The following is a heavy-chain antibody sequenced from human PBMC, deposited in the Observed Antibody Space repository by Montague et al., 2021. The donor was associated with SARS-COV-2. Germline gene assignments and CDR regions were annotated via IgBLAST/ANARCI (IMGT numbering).Heavy chain of an antibody. CDR3: TQERGPGRTTWHYFDY. CDR2: TYYRSKWYN. CDR1: GDSVSSHIAA. J-gene: IGHJ4*02. V-gene: IGHV6-1*01. Sequence: CAISGDSVSSHIAAWNWIRQSPPRGLEWLGRTYYRSKWYNDYAVSVRSRITISPDTSKNQFSLQLNSVTPEDTAVYYCTQERGPGRTTWHYFDYWGQGTLVTVSS. D-gene: IGHD1-14*01.